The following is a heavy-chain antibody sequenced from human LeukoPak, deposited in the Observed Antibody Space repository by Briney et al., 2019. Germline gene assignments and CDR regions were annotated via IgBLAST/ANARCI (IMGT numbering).Heavy chain of an antibody. CDR2: IYYSGST. CDR3: ARHLEMATIVGVTDY. Sequence: SETLSLTCTVSGGSISSSSYYWGWIRQPQGKGLEWIGSIYYSGSTYYNPSLKSRVTISVDTSKNQFSLKLSSVTAADTAVYYCARHLEMATIVGVTDYWGQGTLVTVSS. D-gene: IGHD5-24*01. CDR1: GGSISSSSYY. J-gene: IGHJ4*02. V-gene: IGHV4-39*01.